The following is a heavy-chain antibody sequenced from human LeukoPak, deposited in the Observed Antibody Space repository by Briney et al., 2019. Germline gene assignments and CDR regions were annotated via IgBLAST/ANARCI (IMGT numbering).Heavy chain of an antibody. CDR2: INPNSGGT. J-gene: IGHJ4*02. V-gene: IGHV1-2*02. D-gene: IGHD3-9*01. CDR1: GYTFTGYY. Sequence: GASVKVSCKASGYTFTGYYMHWVRQAPGQGLEWMGWINPNSGGTNYAQKFQGRVTMTRDTSISTAYMELSRLRSDDTAVYYCARNTHLSVGYFDWLLFDYWGQGTLVTVSS. CDR3: ARNTHLSVGYFDWLLFDY.